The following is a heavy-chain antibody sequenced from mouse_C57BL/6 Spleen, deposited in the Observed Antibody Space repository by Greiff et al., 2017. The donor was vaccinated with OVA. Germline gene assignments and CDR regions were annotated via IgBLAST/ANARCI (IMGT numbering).Heavy chain of an antibody. CDR3: ASYDYDGTPFDY. CDR2: IDPSDSET. CDR1: GYTFTSYW. V-gene: IGHV1-52*01. D-gene: IGHD2-4*01. Sequence: VQLQQPGAELVRPGSSVKLSCKASGYTFTSYWMHWVKQRPIQGLEWIGNIDPSDSETPYNQKFKDKATLTVDKSSSTAYMQLSSLTSEDSAVYYCASYDYDGTPFDYGGQGTTLTVSS. J-gene: IGHJ2*01.